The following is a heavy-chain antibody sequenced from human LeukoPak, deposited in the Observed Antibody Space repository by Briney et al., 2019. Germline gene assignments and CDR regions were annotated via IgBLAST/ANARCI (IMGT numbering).Heavy chain of an antibody. V-gene: IGHV1-2*02. CDR2: INPNSGGT. Sequence: GASVKVSCKASGYTFTGYYMHWVRQAPGQGLEWMGWINPNSGGTNYAQKFQGRVTMTRDTSISTAYMELSRLRSDDTAVYYCARHALAYSSSWPNWFDPWGQGTLVTVSS. D-gene: IGHD6-13*01. CDR1: GYTFTGYY. J-gene: IGHJ5*02. CDR3: ARHALAYSSSWPNWFDP.